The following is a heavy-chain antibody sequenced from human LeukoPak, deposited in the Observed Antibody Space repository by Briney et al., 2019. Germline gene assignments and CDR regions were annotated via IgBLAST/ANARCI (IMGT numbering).Heavy chain of an antibody. D-gene: IGHD6-6*01. CDR2: INPNSGGT. CDR1: GYTFTGYY. V-gene: IGHV1-2*02. J-gene: IGHJ4*02. Sequence: ASVKVSCKASGYTFTGYYMHWVRQAPGQGLEWMGWINPNSGGTNYAQKFQGRVTMTRDTSISTAYMELSRLRSDDTAVYYCARRTYSSSSFTFDYWGQGTLVTVSS. CDR3: ARRTYSSSSFTFDY.